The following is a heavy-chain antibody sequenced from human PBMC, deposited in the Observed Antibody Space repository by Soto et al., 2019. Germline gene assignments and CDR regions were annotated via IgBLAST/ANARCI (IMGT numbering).Heavy chain of an antibody. CDR1: GFTFSNAW. J-gene: IGHJ4*02. CDR3: TTDVFWNDFDY. CDR2: IKSKTDGGTT. Sequence: GGSLRLSCAASGFTFSNAWMSWVRQAPGKGLEWVGRIKSKTDGGTTDYAAPVKGRFTNSRDDSKNTLYLQMNSLKTEDTAVYYCTTDVFWNDFDYWGQGTLVTVSS. V-gene: IGHV3-15*01. D-gene: IGHD1-1*01.